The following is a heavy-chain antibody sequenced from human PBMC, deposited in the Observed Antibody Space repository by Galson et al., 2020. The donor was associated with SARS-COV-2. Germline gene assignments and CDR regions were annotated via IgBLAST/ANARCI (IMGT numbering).Heavy chain of an antibody. V-gene: IGHV4-4*07. D-gene: IGHD1-26*01. CDR3: ARGIRGSDPSFDY. CDR1: GVSTSSHY. CDR2: LYRSGST. Sequence: SETLSLTCTVSGVSTSSHYWSWIRQPAGKGLEWIRRLYRSGSTNYNDSLKSRVTLSLDTSKNQLFLELTSVTAADTAVYYCARGIRGSDPSFDYWGQGTLVTGAS. J-gene: IGHJ4*02.